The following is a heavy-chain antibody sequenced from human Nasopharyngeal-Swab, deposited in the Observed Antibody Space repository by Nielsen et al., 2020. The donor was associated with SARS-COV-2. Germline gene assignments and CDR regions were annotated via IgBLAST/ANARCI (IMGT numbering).Heavy chain of an antibody. CDR3: AKDRTPWSAFDI. V-gene: IGHV3-53*01. D-gene: IGHD3-3*01. Sequence: GESLKISCAASGFTVSGNFMTWVRQAPGKGLEWVSVIYSAGQTNYADSVKGRFTISRDNSKNTLYLQMNSLRAEDTAVYYCAKDRTPWSAFDIWGQGTMVTVSS. J-gene: IGHJ3*02. CDR2: IYSAGQT. CDR1: GFTVSGNF.